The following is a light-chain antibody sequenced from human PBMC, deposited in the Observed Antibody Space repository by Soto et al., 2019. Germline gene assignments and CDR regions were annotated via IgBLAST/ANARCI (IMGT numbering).Light chain of an antibody. V-gene: IGLV2-23*02. CDR2: EVT. CDR1: SSDVGSYNL. Sequence: QTVVTQPASVSGSPGQSITISCTGTSSDVGSYNLVSWYQQHPGKAPKLMIYEVTKRPSGVSNRFSGSKSGNTASLTISGLQAEDEADYYCCSYVGSSTFEVFGGGTKLTVL. J-gene: IGLJ3*02. CDR3: CSYVGSSTFEV.